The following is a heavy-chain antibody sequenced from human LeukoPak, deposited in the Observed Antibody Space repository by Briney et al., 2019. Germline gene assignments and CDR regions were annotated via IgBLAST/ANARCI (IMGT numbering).Heavy chain of an antibody. CDR2: IYPNDSDT. CDR1: GYNFSNYW. D-gene: IGHD3-22*01. Sequence: GESLKISCKGSGYNFSNYWIAWVRQMPGKGLEWMGIIYPNDSDTRYRPSFQGQVGISADKSINTAYLQWSSLKASDTAMYFCARPNITYYYDSSGYDGYDVWGQVSMVIVSS. J-gene: IGHJ3*01. V-gene: IGHV5-51*01. CDR3: ARPNITYYYDSSGYDGYDV.